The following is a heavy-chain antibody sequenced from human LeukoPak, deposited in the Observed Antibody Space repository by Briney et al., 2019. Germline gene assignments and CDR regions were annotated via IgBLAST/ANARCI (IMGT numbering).Heavy chain of an antibody. Sequence: SETLSLTCTVSGGSISSYYWSRIRQPPGKGLEWIGYIYDSGSTNYNPSLKSRVTISVDTSKNQFSLKLSSVTAADTAVYYCARVISDSSGYYYYFDYWGQGTLVTVSS. V-gene: IGHV4-59*01. CDR3: ARVISDSSGYYYYFDY. CDR2: IYDSGST. D-gene: IGHD3-22*01. CDR1: GGSISSYY. J-gene: IGHJ4*02.